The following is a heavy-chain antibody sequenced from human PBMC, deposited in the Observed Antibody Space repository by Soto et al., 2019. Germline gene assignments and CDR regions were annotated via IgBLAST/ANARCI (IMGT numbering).Heavy chain of an antibody. D-gene: IGHD1-7*01. V-gene: IGHV4-59*01. J-gene: IGHJ6*02. CDR3: ARSGTGTVSLFYCYGLDV. Sequence: QVQLQESGPGLVKPSETLSLTCTVSGGSFSNYFWSWIRQPPGKGLEWIGYIIHSGSTIYNPSLTSRVTISVDTSTNQFSLRLRSVTAADTAVYYCARSGTGTVSLFYCYGLDVWGQGTTVTVSS. CDR2: IIHSGST. CDR1: GGSFSNYF.